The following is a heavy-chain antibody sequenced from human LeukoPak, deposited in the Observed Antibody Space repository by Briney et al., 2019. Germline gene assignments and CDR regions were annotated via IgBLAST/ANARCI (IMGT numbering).Heavy chain of an antibody. D-gene: IGHD5-18*01. CDR1: GLTFTNAW. CDR3: TTPVDTAMVYFDY. Sequence: GGSLRLSCAASGLTFTNAWMSGVRQAPGKGLEWVGRIKSKTDGGATEYAAPVKGRFTISRDDSKNTLYLQMNSLKTEDTAVYYCTTPVDTAMVYFDYWGQGTLVTVSS. J-gene: IGHJ4*02. CDR2: IKSKTDGGAT. V-gene: IGHV3-15*01.